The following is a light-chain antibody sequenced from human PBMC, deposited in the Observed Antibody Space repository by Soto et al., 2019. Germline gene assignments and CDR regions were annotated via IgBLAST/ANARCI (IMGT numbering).Light chain of an antibody. J-gene: IGKJ1*01. CDR1: QSVSSN. V-gene: IGKV3-15*01. CDR2: DAS. CDR3: QQYNDWPPT. Sequence: EMVMTQSPATLSVSPGERSTLSCRASQSVSSNLAWYQQKPGQAPRLLIYDASMRATGIPVRFSGSGSGTEFTLTIRSLQSEDFAVYDCQQYNDWPPTFGRGTKVDI.